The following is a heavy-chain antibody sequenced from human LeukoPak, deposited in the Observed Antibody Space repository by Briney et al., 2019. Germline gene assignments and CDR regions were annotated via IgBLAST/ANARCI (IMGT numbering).Heavy chain of an antibody. V-gene: IGHV3-11*06. CDR1: GFTFSDYY. Sequence: GSLRLSCAASGFTFSDYYMSWIRQAPGKGLEWVSYISSSSSYTNYADSVKGRFTISRDNAKNSLYLQMNSLRAEDTAVYYCARDIAVAGTDYYGMDVWGKGTTVTVSS. CDR3: ARDIAVAGTDYYGMDV. J-gene: IGHJ6*04. CDR2: ISSSSSYT. D-gene: IGHD6-19*01.